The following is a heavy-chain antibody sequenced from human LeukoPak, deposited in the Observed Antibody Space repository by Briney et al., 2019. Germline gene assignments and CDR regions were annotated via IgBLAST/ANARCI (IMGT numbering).Heavy chain of an antibody. Sequence: GGSLRLSCAASGFTFSSYAMSWVRQAPGKGLEWVSAISGSGGSTYYADSVKGRFTISRDNSKNTLYLQMNSLRAEDTAVYYCAKDPGDSSGYFRVFDYWGQGTLVIVSS. V-gene: IGHV3-23*01. CDR1: GFTFSSYA. CDR3: AKDPGDSSGYFRVFDY. CDR2: ISGSGGST. D-gene: IGHD3-22*01. J-gene: IGHJ4*02.